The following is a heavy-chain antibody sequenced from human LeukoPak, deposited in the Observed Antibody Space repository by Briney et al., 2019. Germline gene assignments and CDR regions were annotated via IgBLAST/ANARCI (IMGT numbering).Heavy chain of an antibody. V-gene: IGHV3-23*01. CDR1: GFTMSHYG. D-gene: IGHD2-8*02. CDR2: IRSAVETT. Sequence: GGSLRLSCAASGFTMSHYGVSWVRQAPGKGLEWISGIRSAVETTHYADSVKGRFIISRDNSKNALSLQLNNLRPEDTALYYCAKHLCTGLVCSLFDSWVQLTLVT. CDR3: AKHLCTGLVCSLFDS. J-gene: IGHJ4*02.